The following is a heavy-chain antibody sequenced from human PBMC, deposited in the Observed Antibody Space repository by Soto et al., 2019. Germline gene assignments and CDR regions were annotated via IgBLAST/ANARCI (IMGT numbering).Heavy chain of an antibody. CDR1: GGSISSSSSY. CDR3: QISKGRGGDY. D-gene: IGHD3-10*01. J-gene: IGHJ4*02. Sequence: QLQLQESGPGLVKHSETLSLTCTVSGGSISSSSSYWGWIRQPPGKGLEWIGSIYYSGSTYYNPSLKSLVTISVDTSNNQFSLKLSSVTAVDTAVYYCQISKGRGGDYWGQGTLVTGSS. CDR2: IYYSGST. V-gene: IGHV4-39*01.